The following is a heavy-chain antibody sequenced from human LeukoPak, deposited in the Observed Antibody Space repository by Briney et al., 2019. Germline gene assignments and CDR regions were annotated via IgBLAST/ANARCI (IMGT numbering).Heavy chain of an antibody. CDR2: IYYSGST. Sequence: PSETLSLTCTVSGGSISSSSYYWGWIRQPPGQGLEWIGSIYYSGSTYYNPSLKSRVTISVDTSKNQFSLKLSSVTAADTAVYYCARQFGYSSGWYGIWGQGILVTVSS. J-gene: IGHJ4*02. D-gene: IGHD6-19*01. CDR1: GGSISSSSYY. V-gene: IGHV4-39*01. CDR3: ARQFGYSSGWYGI.